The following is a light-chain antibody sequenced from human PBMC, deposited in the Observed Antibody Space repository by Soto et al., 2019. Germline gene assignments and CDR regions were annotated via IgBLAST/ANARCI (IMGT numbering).Light chain of an antibody. V-gene: IGLV2-14*01. CDR1: SSDVGGYNY. CDR2: DVS. CDR3: SSYTSSSTWV. Sequence: QLVLTQPASVSGSPGQSITISCTGTSSDVGGYNYVSWYQQHPGKAPKLMIYDVSNRPSGVSNRFSGSKSGNTASLTISGLQAEDEADYYCSSYTSSSTWVFGEGTKLTVL. J-gene: IGLJ3*02.